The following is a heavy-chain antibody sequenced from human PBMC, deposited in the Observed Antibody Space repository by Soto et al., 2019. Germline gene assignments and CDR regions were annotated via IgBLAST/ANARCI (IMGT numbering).Heavy chain of an antibody. CDR2: ISASNGNT. CDR1: GYTFTSYF. Sequence: QVQLVQSGAEVKKPGASVKVSCKASGYTFTSYFISWVRQAPGQGLEWMGWISASNGNTNYVQKLQGRVTTTTDTSTSTDYMELRSLRSDDTAVYYCARDLPPSDDWGQGTLVTVSS. J-gene: IGHJ4*02. CDR3: ARDLPPSDD. V-gene: IGHV1-18*01.